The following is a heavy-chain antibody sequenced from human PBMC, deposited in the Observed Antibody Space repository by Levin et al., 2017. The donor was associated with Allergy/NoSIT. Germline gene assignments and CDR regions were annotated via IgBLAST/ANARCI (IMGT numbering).Heavy chain of an antibody. D-gene: IGHD3-10*01. CDR1: GLTFGDYA. Sequence: GESLKISCTVSGLTFGDYAMSWFRQAPGKGLEWVGVIRSKAYGGTTEYAASVRGRFTISRDDSKSVAYLQMSSLKTEDTAIYYCSSDEYGSDLFSYAGDYWGQGTLVTVSS. J-gene: IGHJ4*02. V-gene: IGHV3-49*03. CDR3: SSDEYGSDLFSYAGDY. CDR2: IRSKAYGGTT.